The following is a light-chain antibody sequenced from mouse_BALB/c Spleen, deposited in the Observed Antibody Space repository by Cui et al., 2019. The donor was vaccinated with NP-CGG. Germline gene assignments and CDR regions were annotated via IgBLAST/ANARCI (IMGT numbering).Light chain of an antibody. V-gene: IGLV1*01. CDR1: TGAVTTSNY. Sequence: QAVFTQESTRTTSTGETVTLTCRSSTGAVTTSNYANWVQEKPDHLFTGLIGGTNNRAPGVPARFSGSLIGDKAALTITGAQTEDEAIYFCALWYSNHWVFGGGTKLTVL. CDR2: GTN. CDR3: ALWYSNHWV. J-gene: IGLJ1*01.